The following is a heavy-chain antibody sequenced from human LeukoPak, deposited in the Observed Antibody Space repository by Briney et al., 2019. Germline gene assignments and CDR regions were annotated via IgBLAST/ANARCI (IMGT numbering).Heavy chain of an antibody. CDR3: TTVLGSKRYNLSDY. D-gene: IGHD5-24*01. Sequence: PVRSLSLSCAPSGFTFRRYWMHCVRQAPGKGLMWVSRISPDVSTTLYAPSVKGRFTISRDNAKNTLHLQMNSLRPEATAVYYFTTVLGSKRYNLSDYWGQGTLFTASS. V-gene: IGHV3-74*03. J-gene: IGHJ4*02. CDR2: ISPDVSTT. CDR1: GFTFRRYW.